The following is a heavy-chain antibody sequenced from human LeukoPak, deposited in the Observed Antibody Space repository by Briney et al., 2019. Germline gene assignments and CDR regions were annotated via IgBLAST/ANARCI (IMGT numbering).Heavy chain of an antibody. CDR2: INPSGGST. J-gene: IGHJ4*02. D-gene: IGHD6-13*01. CDR1: GYTFTSYY. Sequence: ASVKVSCKASGYTFTSYYMHWVRQAPGQGLEWMGIINPSGGSTSYAQKLQGRVTMTTDTSASTAYMELRSLRSDDTAVYYCARDLRRGSSSWYVSGGDYWGQGTLVTVSS. V-gene: IGHV1-46*01. CDR3: ARDLRRGSSSWYVSGGDY.